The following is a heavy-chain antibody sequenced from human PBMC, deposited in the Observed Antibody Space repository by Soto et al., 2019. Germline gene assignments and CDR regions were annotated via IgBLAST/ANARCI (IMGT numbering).Heavy chain of an antibody. J-gene: IGHJ4*02. V-gene: IGHV3-7*05. CDR3: ARDGVAPGLYFDH. D-gene: IGHD3-10*01. Sequence: GGSLRLSCAASGFTFTDYWMNRVRQAPGKGLEWVASIKYDGAEKTYVDSVKGRFTISRDNPKNSVYLQMASLRAEDTAVYYCARDGVAPGLYFDHWGQGTPVTVS. CDR1: GFTFTDYW. CDR2: IKYDGAEK.